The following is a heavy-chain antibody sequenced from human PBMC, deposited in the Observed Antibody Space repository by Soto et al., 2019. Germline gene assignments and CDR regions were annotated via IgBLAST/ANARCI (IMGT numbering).Heavy chain of an antibody. CDR2: IYWEDDK. Sequence: QITLKGSGPTLVKPTQTLTLTCTFSGFSLSSTRMAVGWIRQPPGKALEWLALIYWEDDKRNSPFLKIRLNITKDTSKNQMVLTMTNMDPMDTARYYCAHIVVASLGYYFDYWGQGTLVTVSS. V-gene: IGHV2-5*02. J-gene: IGHJ4*02. CDR3: AHIVVASLGYYFDY. D-gene: IGHD3-22*01. CDR1: GFSLSSTRMA.